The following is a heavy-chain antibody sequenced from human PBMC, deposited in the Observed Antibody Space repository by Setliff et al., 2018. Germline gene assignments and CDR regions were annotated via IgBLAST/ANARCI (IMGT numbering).Heavy chain of an antibody. CDR2: FIPVLGKP. D-gene: IGHD3-3*01. Sequence: SVKVSCKASGATLSGVVFSWVRQAPGHGLEWMGRFIPVLGKPNYAPRFQGRLTITVDTSTGPSYMDLRSLRSDDTAIYYCATELRSPFWHFDLWGQGSLVTVS. V-gene: IGHV1-69*04. J-gene: IGHJ4*02. CDR3: ATELRSPFWHFDL. CDR1: GATLSGVV.